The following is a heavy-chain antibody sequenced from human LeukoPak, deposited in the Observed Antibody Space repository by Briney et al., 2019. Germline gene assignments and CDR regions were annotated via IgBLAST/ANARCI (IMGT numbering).Heavy chain of an antibody. D-gene: IGHD1-26*01. CDR1: GFSLSTSGMC. J-gene: IGHJ4*02. CDR3: ARLLVGATPKGFDY. Sequence: ASGPALVKPTQTLTLTCTFSGFSLSTSGMCVSWIRQPPGKALEWLARIDWDDDKYYSTSLKTRLTISKDTSKNQVVLTMTNMDPVDTATYYCARLLVGATPKGFDYWGQGTLVTVSS. CDR2: IDWDDDK. V-gene: IGHV2-70*11.